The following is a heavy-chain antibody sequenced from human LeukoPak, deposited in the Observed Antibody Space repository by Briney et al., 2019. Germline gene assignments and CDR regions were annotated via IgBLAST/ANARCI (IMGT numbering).Heavy chain of an antibody. D-gene: IGHD6-19*01. CDR3: ARVLAVAGTGAFDI. J-gene: IGHJ3*02. CDR2: INTDGSST. Sequence: GGSLRLSCAASGFTFSSYWMYWVRQAPGKGLVWVSRINTDGSSTTYADSVKGRFTISRDNAKNTAYLQMNSLRAEDTAVYYCARVLAVAGTGAFDIWGQGTMVTVSS. V-gene: IGHV3-74*01. CDR1: GFTFSSYW.